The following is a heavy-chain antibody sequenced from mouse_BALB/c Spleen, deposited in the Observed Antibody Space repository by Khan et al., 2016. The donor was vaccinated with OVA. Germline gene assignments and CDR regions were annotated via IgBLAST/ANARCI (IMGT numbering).Heavy chain of an antibody. Sequence: QVQLQQPGPELVKPGASVKMSCKASGYTFTDYVINWVKQRTGQGLEWIGDIFPGGGSSYYNEKFKGKAKLTADKSSNTAYMQLSSLTFEDSAVYFCARGGYSVVAYWGQGTLVTVSA. V-gene: IGHV1-77*01. CDR2: IFPGGGSS. CDR3: ARGGYSVVAY. D-gene: IGHD2-3*01. CDR1: GYTFTDYV. J-gene: IGHJ3*01.